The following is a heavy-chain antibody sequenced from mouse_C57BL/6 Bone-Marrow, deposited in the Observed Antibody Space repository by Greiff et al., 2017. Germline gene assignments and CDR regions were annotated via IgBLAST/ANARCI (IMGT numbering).Heavy chain of an antibody. D-gene: IGHD2-5*01. CDR2: FTMYSDAT. CDR1: YFAFMASA. Sequence: LKQSGAELVRPGSSVKLSCKDSYFAFMASAMHWVKQRPRPGLEWIGSFTMYSDATEYSENFTGKATLTANTSSSTAYMELSSLTSEDSAVYSGAKSDGSNTNDWGQGTTLTVSS. J-gene: IGHJ2*01. V-gene: IGHV1-49*01. CDR3: AKSDGSNTND.